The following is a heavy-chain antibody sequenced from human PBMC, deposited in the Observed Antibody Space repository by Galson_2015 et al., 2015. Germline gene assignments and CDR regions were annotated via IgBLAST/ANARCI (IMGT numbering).Heavy chain of an antibody. D-gene: IGHD2-15*01. V-gene: IGHV3-11*01. CDR2: ISSSGSTI. CDR1: GFTFSDYY. Sequence: SLRLSCAASGFTFSDYYMSWIRQAPGKGLEWVSYISSSGSTIYYADSVKGRFTISRDNAKNSLYLQMNSLRAEDTAVYYCARGGYCSGGSCPVANHYYYGMDVWGQGTTVTVSS. CDR3: ARGGYCSGGSCPVANHYYYGMDV. J-gene: IGHJ6*02.